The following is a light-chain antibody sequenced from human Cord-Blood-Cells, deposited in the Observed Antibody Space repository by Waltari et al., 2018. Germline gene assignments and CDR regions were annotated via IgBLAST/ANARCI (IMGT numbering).Light chain of an antibody. V-gene: IGKV4-1*01. CDR2: WAS. CDR3: QQYYSTPWT. J-gene: IGKJ1*01. Sequence: DIVMTQSPDSLAVSLGERATINCKSSQSVLYSSNNKNYLAWYQQKPGQPPKLLIYWASTRASGVPDRFSGSASGTDFTLTISRLQAEDGAVYYCQQYYSTPWTFGQGTKVEIK. CDR1: QSVLYSSNNKNY.